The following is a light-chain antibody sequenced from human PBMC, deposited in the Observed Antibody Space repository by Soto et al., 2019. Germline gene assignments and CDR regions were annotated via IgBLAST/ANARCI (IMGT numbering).Light chain of an antibody. CDR3: CSFAGGATFV. J-gene: IGLJ2*01. CDR2: EST. Sequence: QSALAQPASVSGSPGQWITISCTGTSEDIGGYNLVSWYQQHPGKAPKIIIYESTKRPSGVSDRFSGSRSGNTASLTISTLQPEDEADYSCCSFAGGATFVFGGGTKLT. V-gene: IGLV2-23*03. CDR1: SEDIGGYNL.